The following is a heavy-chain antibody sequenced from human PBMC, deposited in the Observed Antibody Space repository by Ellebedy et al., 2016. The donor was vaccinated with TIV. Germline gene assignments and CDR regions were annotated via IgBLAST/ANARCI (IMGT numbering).Heavy chain of an antibody. J-gene: IGHJ4*02. Sequence: MPSETLSLTCTVSGGSISSYYWSWIRQPAGKGLEWIGRIYTSGSTNYNPSLKSRVTMSVDTSKNQFSLKLSSVTAADTAVYYCARVLTMVRKKGGFDYWGQGTLVTVSS. V-gene: IGHV4-4*07. CDR3: ARVLTMVRKKGGFDY. D-gene: IGHD3-10*01. CDR1: GGSISSYY. CDR2: IYTSGST.